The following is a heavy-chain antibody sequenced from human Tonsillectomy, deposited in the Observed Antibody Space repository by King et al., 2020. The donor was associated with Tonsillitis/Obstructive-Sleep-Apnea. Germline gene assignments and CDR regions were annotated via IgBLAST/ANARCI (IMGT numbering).Heavy chain of an antibody. CDR3: ARHAGYSRLSYYYYYYMDV. CDR2: IYPGDSDT. Sequence: VQLVESGAEVKKPGESLKISCKGSGYSFTSYWIGWVRQMPGKGLEWMGIIYPGDSDTRYSPSFQGQVTISADKSISTAYLQWSSLKASDTVMYYCARHAGYSRLSYYYYYYMDVWGKGTTVTVSS. V-gene: IGHV5-51*01. CDR1: GYSFTSYW. J-gene: IGHJ6*03. D-gene: IGHD6-13*01.